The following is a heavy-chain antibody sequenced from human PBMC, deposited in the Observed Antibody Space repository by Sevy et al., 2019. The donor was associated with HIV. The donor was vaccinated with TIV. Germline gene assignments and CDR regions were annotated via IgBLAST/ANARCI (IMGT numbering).Heavy chain of an antibody. Sequence: GGSLRLSCAASGFTFTDYWMRWVRQTPGKGLEWVATIKQDESEKYYVDSVKGRFAISRDNGKNSVSLQMNGLRAEDTALYYCAREVGGYNWRPYYFDSWGQGTLVTVSS. J-gene: IGHJ4*02. CDR1: GFTFTDYW. CDR2: IKQDESEK. D-gene: IGHD5-12*01. V-gene: IGHV3-7*01. CDR3: AREVGGYNWRPYYFDS.